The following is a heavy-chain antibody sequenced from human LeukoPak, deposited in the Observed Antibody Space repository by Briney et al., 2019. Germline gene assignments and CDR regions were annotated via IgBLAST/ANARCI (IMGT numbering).Heavy chain of an antibody. CDR1: GTSMINSHY. Sequence: SETLSLTCTVSGTSMINSHYWGWIRQSPGKGLEWIGSIYYSGSTFYNPSLKSRITISVDTSKNHFSLELRSVTAADTAIYYCEKNMTAITRGVFFYLGARGKGVPVS. J-gene: IGHJ3*01. V-gene: IGHV4-39*02. D-gene: IGHD2-21*02. CDR2: IYYSGST. CDR3: EKNMTAITRGVFFYL.